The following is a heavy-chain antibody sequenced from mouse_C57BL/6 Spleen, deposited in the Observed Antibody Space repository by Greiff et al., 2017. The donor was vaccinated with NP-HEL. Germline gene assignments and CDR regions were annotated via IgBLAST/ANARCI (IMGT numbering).Heavy chain of an antibody. D-gene: IGHD1-1*01. CDR2: INPNNGGT. Sequence: EVQLQQSGPELVKPGASVKISCKASGYTFTDYYMNWVKQSHGKSLEWIGDINPNNGGTSYNQKFKGKATLTVEKSYSTAYMELRSLTSEDSAVYYCAIPHYYGSSYEGYFDVWGTGTTVTVSS. V-gene: IGHV1-26*01. CDR1: GYTFTDYY. CDR3: AIPHYYGSSYEGYFDV. J-gene: IGHJ1*03.